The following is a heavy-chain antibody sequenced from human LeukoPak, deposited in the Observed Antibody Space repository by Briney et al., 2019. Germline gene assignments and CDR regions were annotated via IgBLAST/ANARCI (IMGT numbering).Heavy chain of an antibody. CDR2: IDHSGST. V-gene: IGHV4-4*02. CDR3: ARRGGLTVFGVVMEYYFNS. CDR1: GGSISSSNW. J-gene: IGHJ4*02. Sequence: SETLSLTCAVSGGSISSSNWWSWVRQPPGKGLEWIGEIDHSGSTNYNPSLKSRVTISVDTSKNQFSLNLRSVTAADTAVYYCARRGGLTVFGVVMEYYFNSWGQGSLVTVSS. D-gene: IGHD3-3*01.